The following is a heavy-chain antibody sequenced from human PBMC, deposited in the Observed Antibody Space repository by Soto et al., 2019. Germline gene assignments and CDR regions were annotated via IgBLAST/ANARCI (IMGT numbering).Heavy chain of an antibody. J-gene: IGHJ6*02. V-gene: IGHV4-4*02. CDR3: ARDRGYDILTGDYNSYYYYGMEV. D-gene: IGHD3-9*01. CDR2: IYHSGST. CDR1: GGSISSSNW. Sequence: QVQLQESGPGLVKPSGTLSLTCAVSGGSISSSNWWSWVRQPPGKGLEWIGEIYHSGSTNYNPSLKRRVTRSVDKSKNQFSLKLSAVTAADTAVYYCARDRGYDILTGDYNSYYYYGMEVWGQGTTVTVSS.